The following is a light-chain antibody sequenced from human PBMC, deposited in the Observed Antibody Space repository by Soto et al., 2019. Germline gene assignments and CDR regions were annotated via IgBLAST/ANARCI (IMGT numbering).Light chain of an antibody. CDR2: GAS. V-gene: IGKV3-20*01. CDR1: QSVSSSY. CDR3: QQYGSSRFT. J-gene: IGKJ3*01. Sequence: EIVLTQSPGTLSLSPGERATLSCRASQSVSSSYLAWYQQKPGQAPRLLIYGASSRATGIPDRFSGSGSGTDFTLTISRLGPEDFAVYYCQQYGSSRFTFGPGT.